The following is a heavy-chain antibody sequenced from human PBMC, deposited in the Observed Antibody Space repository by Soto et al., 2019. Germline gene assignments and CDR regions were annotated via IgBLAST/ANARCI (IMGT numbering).Heavy chain of an antibody. V-gene: IGHV1-69*08. D-gene: IGHD5-18*01. CDR3: AGDLTTMVGYSYGMDV. Sequence: QVQLVQSGAEVKKPGSSVKVSCKASGGTFSSYTISWVRQAPGQGLEWMGRIIPILGIANYAQKFQGRVTITADNSTSTAYMELSSLRSEDTAVYYCAGDLTTMVGYSYGMDVWGQGTTVTVSS. J-gene: IGHJ6*02. CDR2: IIPILGIA. CDR1: GGTFSSYT.